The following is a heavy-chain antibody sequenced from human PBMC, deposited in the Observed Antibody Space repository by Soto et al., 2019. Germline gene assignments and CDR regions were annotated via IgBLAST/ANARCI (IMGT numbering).Heavy chain of an antibody. D-gene: IGHD3-10*01. Sequence: QVQLVQSGAEVKKPGSSVKVSCKASADTFTGYTVTWVRQAPGQGLEWVVRVIPILGASNFAQKFQGRVTISADKSTDTAYMVLTGLTSEDTAVYYCARSRGSYYSNFDSWGQGTLVTVSS. CDR2: VIPILGAS. CDR1: ADTFTGYT. V-gene: IGHV1-69*08. J-gene: IGHJ4*02. CDR3: ARSRGSYYSNFDS.